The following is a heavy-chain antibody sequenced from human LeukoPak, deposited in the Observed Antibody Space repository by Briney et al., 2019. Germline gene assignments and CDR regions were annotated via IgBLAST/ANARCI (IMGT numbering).Heavy chain of an antibody. CDR3: VRAMDV. J-gene: IGHJ6*02. V-gene: IGHV3-7*03. CDR1: GFTFSTYC. Sequence: PGGSLRLSCAASGFTFSTYCMNWVRQAPGKGLEWVANIKQDASEIYYVDSVKGRFTISRDNAKNSLYLQMNSLRAEDSAVYYCVRAMDVWGQGTTVTVSS. CDR2: IKQDASEI.